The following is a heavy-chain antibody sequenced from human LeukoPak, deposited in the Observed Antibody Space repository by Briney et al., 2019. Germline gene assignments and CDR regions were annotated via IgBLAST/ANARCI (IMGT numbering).Heavy chain of an antibody. CDR1: GFTFSSYG. V-gene: IGHV3-7*01. D-gene: IGHD6-6*01. Sequence: PGGSLRLSCAASGFTFSSYGMHWVRQAPGKGLEWVADIKQDGSEKYYVGSVKGRFTISRDNAKNSLYLQMNSLRAEDTAVYYCARFRVFDYWGQGTLVTVSS. CDR2: IKQDGSEK. J-gene: IGHJ4*02. CDR3: ARFRVFDY.